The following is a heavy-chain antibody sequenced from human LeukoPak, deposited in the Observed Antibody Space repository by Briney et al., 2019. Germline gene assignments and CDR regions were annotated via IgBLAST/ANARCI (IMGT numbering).Heavy chain of an antibody. CDR2: ISGSSSTI. Sequence: GGSLRLSCAASGFTFSDYYMSWIRQAPGKGLEWVSYISGSSSTIYYADSVKGRFTISRDNAKNSLYLQMNSLRAEDTAVYYCASSYGSGSYLRDFDYWGQGTLVTVSS. D-gene: IGHD3-10*01. V-gene: IGHV3-11*04. CDR3: ASSYGSGSYLRDFDY. J-gene: IGHJ4*02. CDR1: GFTFSDYY.